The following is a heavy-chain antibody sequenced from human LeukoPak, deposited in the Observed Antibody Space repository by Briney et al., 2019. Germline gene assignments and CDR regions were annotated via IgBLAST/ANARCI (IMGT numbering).Heavy chain of an antibody. V-gene: IGHV3-21*01. D-gene: IGHD3-3*01. Sequence: PGGSLRLSCAASGFTFSSYNMNWVRQAPGKGLEWVSSISSSNSYIYYADSVKGRFTISRDNAKNSLYLQMNSLRAEDTAVYYCARDSYDFWSGYSKGYNWGNGTTLTVSS. CDR1: GFTFSSYN. CDR2: ISSSNSYI. J-gene: IGHJ6*04. CDR3: ARDSYDFWSGYSKGYN.